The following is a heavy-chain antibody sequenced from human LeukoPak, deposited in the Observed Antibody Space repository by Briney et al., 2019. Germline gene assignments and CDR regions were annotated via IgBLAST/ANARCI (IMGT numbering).Heavy chain of an antibody. Sequence: PGGSLRLSCAASGFTFSSYGMHWVRQAPGKGLEWVAVISYDGSNKYYADSVKGRFTISRDNSKNTLYLQMNSLRAEDTAVYYWARGRGGGDADYWGQGTLVTVSS. J-gene: IGHJ4*02. CDR1: GFTFSSYG. CDR3: ARGRGGGDADY. V-gene: IGHV3-30*03. D-gene: IGHD3-10*01. CDR2: ISYDGSNK.